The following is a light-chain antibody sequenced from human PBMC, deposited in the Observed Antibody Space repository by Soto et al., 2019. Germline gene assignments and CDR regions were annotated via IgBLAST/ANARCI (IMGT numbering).Light chain of an antibody. CDR1: SSNIGAGYD. J-gene: IGLJ7*01. CDR3: QSYDSSLSGYV. V-gene: IGLV1-40*01. Sequence: QSVLTQPPSVSGAPGQRVTISCTGSSSNIGAGYDVHWYQQLPGTAPKLLIYGNSTRPSGVPDRFSGSKSVTSSSLAITGLQAEDESDYYCQSYDSSLSGYVFGGGTQLTVL. CDR2: GNS.